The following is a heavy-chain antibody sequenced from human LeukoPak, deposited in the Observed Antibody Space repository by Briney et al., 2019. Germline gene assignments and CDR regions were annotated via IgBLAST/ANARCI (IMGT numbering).Heavy chain of an antibody. D-gene: IGHD6-13*01. CDR3: ARAAPAGIAPNWFDP. CDR2: IGTYNGNT. Sequence: ASVKVSCKASGYTFPDYGISWVRQASGQGLEWMGWIGTYNGNTDYAQKFQGRVTTTTDTSTSTAYLELRSLRSDDTAMYYCARAAPAGIAPNWFDPWGQGTLVTVSS. CDR1: GYTFPDYG. V-gene: IGHV1-18*01. J-gene: IGHJ5*02.